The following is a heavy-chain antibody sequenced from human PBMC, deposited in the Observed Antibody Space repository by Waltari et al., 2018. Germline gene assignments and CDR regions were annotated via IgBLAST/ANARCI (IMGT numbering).Heavy chain of an antibody. J-gene: IGHJ2*01. CDR2: IFTRGST. V-gene: IGHV4-61*02. Sequence: QVQLQESGPGLVKPSQTLSLTCTVSGGSVSNGHYYWTWIRQPAGKGLEWIWRIFTRGSTNYNPSLKSRVTISVDRSKNEFSLKLNSVTAADTAVYYCAKGDGRGHFDLWGRGTLVTVSS. CDR1: GGSVSNGHYY. CDR3: AKGDGRGHFDL.